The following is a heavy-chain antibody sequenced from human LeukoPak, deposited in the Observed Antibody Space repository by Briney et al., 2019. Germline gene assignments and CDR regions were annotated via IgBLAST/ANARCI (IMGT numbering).Heavy chain of an antibody. J-gene: IGHJ4*02. D-gene: IGHD4-17*01. Sequence: SETLSFTCTVSGGSISSYYWSWIRQPPGKGLEWIGYIYYSGSTNYNPSLKSRVTISVDTSKNQFSLKLSSVTAADTAVYYCARGDYGDYVFGYWGQGTLVTVSS. V-gene: IGHV4-59*01. CDR2: IYYSGST. CDR1: GGSISSYY. CDR3: ARGDYGDYVFGY.